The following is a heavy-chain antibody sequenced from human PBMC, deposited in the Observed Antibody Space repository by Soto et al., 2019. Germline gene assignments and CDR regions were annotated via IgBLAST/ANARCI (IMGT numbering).Heavy chain of an antibody. V-gene: IGHV3-53*04. Sequence: EVQLVESGGGLVQPGGSLRLSCAASGFTGSSNHISWVRQAPGKGLEWVSVIYTGGSTYYADSVKGRFTISRHNSKNTVYLQMNSLRAEDTAVYYCARDSGKSNYFDYWGQGTLVTVSS. CDR2: IYTGGST. CDR3: ARDSGKSNYFDY. D-gene: IGHD1-26*01. J-gene: IGHJ4*02. CDR1: GFTGSSNH.